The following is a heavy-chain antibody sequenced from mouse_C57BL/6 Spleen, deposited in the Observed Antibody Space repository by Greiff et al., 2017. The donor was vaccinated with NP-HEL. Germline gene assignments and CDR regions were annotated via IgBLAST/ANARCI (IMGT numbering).Heavy chain of an antibody. CDR3: ARGPLDYGSSPYYFDY. D-gene: IGHD1-1*01. CDR2: IDPSDSYT. CDR1: GYTFTSYW. J-gene: IGHJ2*01. Sequence: QVQLQQPGAELVKPGASVKLSCKASGYTFTSYWMQWVKQRPGQGLEWIGEIDPSDSYTNYNQKFKGKATLTVDTSSSTAYMQLSSLTSEDSAVYYGARGPLDYGSSPYYFDYWGQGTTLTVSS. V-gene: IGHV1-50*01.